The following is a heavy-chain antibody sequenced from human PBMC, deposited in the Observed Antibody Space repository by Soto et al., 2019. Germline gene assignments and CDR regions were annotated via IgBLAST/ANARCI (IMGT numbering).Heavy chain of an antibody. CDR2: IRQDGSEK. CDR3: AREVSSGWFIQHYYGMDV. Sequence: GGSLRLSCTASGFAFSSYAMSWVRQRPGQGPEWVANIRQDGSEKSYVDSVKGRFTVSRDNVKNLLSLQMNSLRVEDTAVYFCAREVSSGWFIQHYYGMDVWGPATPLPVSS. J-gene: IGHJ6*02. CDR1: GFAFSSYA. V-gene: IGHV3-7*01. D-gene: IGHD6-19*01.